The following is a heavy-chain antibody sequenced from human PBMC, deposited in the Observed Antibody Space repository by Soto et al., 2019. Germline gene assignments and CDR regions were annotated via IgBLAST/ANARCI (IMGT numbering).Heavy chain of an antibody. CDR2: MSSAGSTI. V-gene: IGHV3-11*01. J-gene: IGHJ4*02. CDR1: GFTFSYYY. Sequence: QVQLVESGGGLVRPGGSLRLSCAASGFTFSYYYMSWIRQVPGKGLEWISHMSSAGSTIYYADSVKGRFTISRDNANNSLYLQMNSLTAEDTAVYYCARTDDFWSGYYKIHWGQGTLVTVSS. D-gene: IGHD3-3*01. CDR3: ARTDDFWSGYYKIH.